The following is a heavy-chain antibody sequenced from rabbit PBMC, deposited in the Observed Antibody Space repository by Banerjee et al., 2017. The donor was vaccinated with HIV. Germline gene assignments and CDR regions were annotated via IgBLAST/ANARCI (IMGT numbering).Heavy chain of an antibody. CDR2: MYSSFGGT. Sequence: QSLEESGGDLVKPGASLTLTCTASGFSFSSSYYMCWVRQAPGKGLELIACMYSSFGGTYYASWAKGRFTISKTSSTTVTLQMTSLTAADTATYFCARDLGGSSDLWCQGTLVTVS. J-gene: IGHJ4*01. V-gene: IGHV1S40*01. CDR1: GFSFSSSYY. CDR3: ARDLGGSSDL. D-gene: IGHD8-1*01.